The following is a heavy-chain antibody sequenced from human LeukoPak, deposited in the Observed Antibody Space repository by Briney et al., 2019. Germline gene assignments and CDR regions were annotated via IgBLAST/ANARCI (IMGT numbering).Heavy chain of an antibody. CDR3: ARSGYSYGADAFDI. CDR2: IYYSGST. CDR1: GGSFSGYY. D-gene: IGHD5-18*01. V-gene: IGHV4-59*01. Sequence: SETLSLTCAVYGGSFSGYYWSWIRQPPGKGLEWIGYIYYSGSTNYNPSLKSRVTISVDTSKNQFSLKLSSVTAADTAVYYCARSGYSYGADAFDIWGQGTMVTVSS. J-gene: IGHJ3*02.